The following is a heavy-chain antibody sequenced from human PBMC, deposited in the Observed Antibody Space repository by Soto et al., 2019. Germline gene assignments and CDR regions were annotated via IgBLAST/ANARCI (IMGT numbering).Heavy chain of an antibody. J-gene: IGHJ6*02. CDR1: GGSFSGYY. CDR3: ARSQSLYRFLAPMDV. Sequence: SETLSLTCGVYGGSFSGYYWSWTRQPPGKGLEWIGEINHSGSTNYNPSLKSRVTISVDTSKNQFSLELASVTAADTAVYYCARSQSLYRFLAPMDVWGQGTTVTVSS. D-gene: IGHD3-3*01. V-gene: IGHV4-34*01. CDR2: INHSGST.